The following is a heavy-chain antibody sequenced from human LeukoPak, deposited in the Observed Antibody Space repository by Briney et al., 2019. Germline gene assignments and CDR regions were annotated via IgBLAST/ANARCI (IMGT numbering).Heavy chain of an antibody. V-gene: IGHV1-69*13. Sequence: SVKVSCKASGGTFSSYAISWVRQAPGQGLEWMGGIIPIFGTANYVQKFQGRVTITADESTSTAYMELSSLRSEDTAVYYCASTSRIQLWDHADYWGQGTLVTVSS. CDR3: ASTSRIQLWDHADY. J-gene: IGHJ4*02. CDR2: IIPIFGTA. CDR1: GGTFSSYA. D-gene: IGHD5-18*01.